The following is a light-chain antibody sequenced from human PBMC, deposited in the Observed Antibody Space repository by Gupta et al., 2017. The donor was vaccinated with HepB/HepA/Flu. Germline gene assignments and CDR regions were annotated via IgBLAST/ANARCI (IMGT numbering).Light chain of an antibody. V-gene: IGKV3-15*01. CDR1: QSVSNN. CDR2: GAS. Sequence: EIVLTQSPATLSVSPGERATLSCRASQSVSNNLAWYQQKPGQAPRLLIYGASTRATDIPARFSGSGCGTEFTLTISSRQSEDFAVYYCQQYNNWPPFTFGRGTKVDIK. CDR3: QQYNNWPPFT. J-gene: IGKJ3*01.